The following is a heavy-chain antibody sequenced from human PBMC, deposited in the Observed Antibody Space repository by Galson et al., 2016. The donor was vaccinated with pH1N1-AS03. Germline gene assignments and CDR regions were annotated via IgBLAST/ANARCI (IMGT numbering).Heavy chain of an antibody. CDR2: ISHSGST. V-gene: IGHV4-4*02. D-gene: IGHD3-16*02. CDR3: GSYRGVPFFDS. CDR1: GDSISNTIW. Sequence: ETLSLTCEVSGDSISNTIWWTWVRQPPGKGLEWIGEISHSGSTNYNPSLKSRVTTSIDWSKNQLSLHLTSITAADTAVYYCGSYRGVPFFDSWGKGILVTVSS. J-gene: IGHJ4*02.